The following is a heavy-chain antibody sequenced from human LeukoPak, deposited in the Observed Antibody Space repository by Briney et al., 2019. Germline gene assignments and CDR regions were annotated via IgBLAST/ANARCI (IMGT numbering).Heavy chain of an antibody. CDR1: GGSISSSPYY. CDR3: ARRSYGYYGAAGWFDP. CDR2: INHSGST. V-gene: IGHV4-39*07. D-gene: IGHD5-18*01. Sequence: SETLSLTCTVSGGSISSSPYYWGWIRQPPGKGLEWIGEINHSGSTNYNPSLKSRVTISVDTSKNQFSLKLSSVTAADTAVYYCARRSYGYYGAAGWFDPWGQGTLVTVSS. J-gene: IGHJ5*02.